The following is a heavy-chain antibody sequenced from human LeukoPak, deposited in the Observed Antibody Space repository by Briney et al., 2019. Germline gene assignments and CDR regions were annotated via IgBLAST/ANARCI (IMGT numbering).Heavy chain of an antibody. J-gene: IGHJ4*02. CDR3: ARVRGWYYFDY. V-gene: IGHV3-30-3*01. CDR1: GFTFSSYA. D-gene: IGHD6-19*01. Sequence: GGSLRLSCAASGFTFSSYAMHWVRQAPGKGLEWVAVISYDGSNKYYADSVKGRFTISRDNSKNTLYLQMNSLRAEDTAVYYCARVRGWYYFDYWGQGTLVTDSS. CDR2: ISYDGSNK.